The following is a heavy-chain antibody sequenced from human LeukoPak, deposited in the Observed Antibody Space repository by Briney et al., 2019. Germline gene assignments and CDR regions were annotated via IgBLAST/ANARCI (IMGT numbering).Heavy chain of an antibody. CDR2: INPNSGGT. CDR3: ARNSMRVVVVPAAIGNN. J-gene: IGHJ4*02. CDR1: GYTFTGYY. D-gene: IGHD2-2*02. V-gene: IGHV1-2*02. Sequence: ASVKVSCKASGYTFTGYYMHLVRQAPGQGLEWMGWINPNSGGTNYAQKFQGRVTMTRDTSISTAYMELSRLRSDDTAVYYCARNSMRVVVVPAAIGNNWGQGTLVTVSS.